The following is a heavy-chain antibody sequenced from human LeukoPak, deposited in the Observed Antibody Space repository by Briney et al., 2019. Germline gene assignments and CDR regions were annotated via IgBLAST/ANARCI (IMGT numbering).Heavy chain of an antibody. J-gene: IGHJ4*02. CDR1: GGSLSSGNYY. D-gene: IGHD3-3*01. CDR3: ASCQVSTIHDYFDQ. V-gene: IGHV4-31*03. Sequence: PSETLSLTCTVSGGSLSSGNYYWTWIRQHPGKGLEWIGSIYYSGSTYYNPSLKSRLTISVDTSKNRFSLKLSSVTAADTAVYYCASCQVSTIHDYFDQWGQGILVTVSS. CDR2: IYYSGST.